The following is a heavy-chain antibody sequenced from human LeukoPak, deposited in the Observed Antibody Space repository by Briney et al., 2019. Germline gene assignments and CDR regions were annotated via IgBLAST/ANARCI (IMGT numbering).Heavy chain of an antibody. V-gene: IGHV3-23*01. CDR1: GFTFSSYA. D-gene: IGHD3/OR15-3a*01. Sequence: GGSLRLSCAASGFTFSSYAMSWVRQAPGKGLEWVSAISGSGSSTYYADSVKGRFTISRDNSKNTLYLQMNSLRAEDTAVYYCAKDRSAGLENSPFDYWGQGTLVTVSS. CDR3: AKDRSAGLENSPFDY. J-gene: IGHJ4*02. CDR2: ISGSGSST.